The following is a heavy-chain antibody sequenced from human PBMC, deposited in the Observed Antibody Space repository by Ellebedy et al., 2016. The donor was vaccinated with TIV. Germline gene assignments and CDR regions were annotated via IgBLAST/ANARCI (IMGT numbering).Heavy chain of an antibody. Sequence: GESLKISCAASGFSFGDYAMHWVRQLPGKGLEWVSLISWDSGNTYYADSVKGRFTISRENSKHSLYLQMNSLRVEDTALYYCAKGPGAAIGKGYLDDWGQGTLVTVSS. D-gene: IGHD6-13*01. J-gene: IGHJ4*02. V-gene: IGHV3-43D*03. CDR2: ISWDSGNT. CDR1: GFSFGDYA. CDR3: AKGPGAAIGKGYLDD.